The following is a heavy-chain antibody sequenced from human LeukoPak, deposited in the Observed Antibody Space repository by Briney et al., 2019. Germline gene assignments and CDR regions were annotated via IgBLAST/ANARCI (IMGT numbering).Heavy chain of an antibody. V-gene: IGHV1-18*01. CDR1: GYTFTSYG. CDR2: ISAYNGNT. Sequence: GASVKVSCKASGYTFTSYGISWVRQAPGQGLEWMGWISAYNGNTNYAQKLQGRVTMTTDTSTSTAYMELRSLRSDDTAVYYCARAGERDYYDSSGYRWGAFDIWGQGTMVTVSS. J-gene: IGHJ3*02. CDR3: ARAGERDYYDSSGYRWGAFDI. D-gene: IGHD3-22*01.